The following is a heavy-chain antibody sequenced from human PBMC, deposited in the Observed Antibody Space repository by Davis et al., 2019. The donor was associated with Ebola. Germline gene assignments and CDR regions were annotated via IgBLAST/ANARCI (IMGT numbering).Heavy chain of an antibody. CDR2: IWYDGSSK. V-gene: IGHV3-33*01. CDR3: ARRLRWITRPTGRYYYYGMDV. Sequence: PGGSLRLSCAASGFTFSSYGMHWVRQAPGKGLEWVAVIWYDGSSKYYADSVKGRFTISRDNSKNTLYLQMNSLRAEDTAVYYCARRLRWITRPTGRYYYYGMDVWGQGTTVTVSS. J-gene: IGHJ6*02. CDR1: GFTFSSYG. D-gene: IGHD4-23*01.